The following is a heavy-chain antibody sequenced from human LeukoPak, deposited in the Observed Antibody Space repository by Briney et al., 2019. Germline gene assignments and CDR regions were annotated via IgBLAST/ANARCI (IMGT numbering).Heavy chain of an antibody. Sequence: GGSLRLSCAASGFTFSSYWMSWVRQAPGKGLEWVANIKQDGSEKCYVDSVKGRFTISRDNAKNSLYLQMNSLRAEDKAVYYCARVRGGVWGSYRYDYWGQGTLVTVSS. CDR2: IKQDGSEK. J-gene: IGHJ4*02. CDR3: ARVRGGVWGSYRYDY. V-gene: IGHV3-7*01. CDR1: GFTFSSYW. D-gene: IGHD3-16*02.